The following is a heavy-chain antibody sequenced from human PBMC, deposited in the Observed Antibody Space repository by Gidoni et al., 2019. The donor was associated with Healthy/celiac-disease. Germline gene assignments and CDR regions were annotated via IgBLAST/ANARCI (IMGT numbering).Heavy chain of an antibody. J-gene: IGHJ6*02. CDR3: ARERLLWFGRFYGMDV. Sequence: QVQLQQWGAGLLKPSETLSLTFAVYGGSFSGYYWSWIRQPPGKGLEWIGEINHSGSTNYNPSLKSRVTISVDTSKNQFSLKLSSVTAADTAVYYCARERLLWFGRFYGMDVWGQGTTVTVSS. V-gene: IGHV4-34*01. CDR2: INHSGST. D-gene: IGHD3-10*01. CDR1: GGSFSGYY.